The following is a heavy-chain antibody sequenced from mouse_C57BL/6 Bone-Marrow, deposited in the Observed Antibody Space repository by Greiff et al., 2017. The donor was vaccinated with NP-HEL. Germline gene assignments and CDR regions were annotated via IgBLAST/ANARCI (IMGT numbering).Heavy chain of an antibody. J-gene: IGHJ1*03. CDR1: GYSITSGYY. D-gene: IGHD1-1*01. Sequence: EVQLQESGPGLVKPSQSLSLTCSVTGYSITSGYYWNWIRQFPGNKLEWMGYISYDGSNNYNPSLKNRISITRDTSKNQFFLKLNSVTTEDTATYYCATPTFTTVVEKGYFDVWGTGTTVTVSS. CDR2: ISYDGSN. V-gene: IGHV3-6*01. CDR3: ATPTFTTVVEKGYFDV.